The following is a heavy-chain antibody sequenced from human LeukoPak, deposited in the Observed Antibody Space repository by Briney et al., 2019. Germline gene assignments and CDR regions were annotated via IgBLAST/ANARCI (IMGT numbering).Heavy chain of an antibody. D-gene: IGHD3-3*01. J-gene: IGHJ3*02. CDR1: GFTFSNAW. V-gene: IGHV3-15*01. CDR3: TTDEEWRDAFDI. CDR2: IKSKTDGGTT. Sequence: GGSLRLSCAASGFTFSNAWMSWVRQAPGKGLEWVGRIKSKTDGGTTDYAAPVKGRSTISRDDSKNTLYLQMNSLKTEDTAVYYCTTDEEWRDAFDIWGQGTMVTVSS.